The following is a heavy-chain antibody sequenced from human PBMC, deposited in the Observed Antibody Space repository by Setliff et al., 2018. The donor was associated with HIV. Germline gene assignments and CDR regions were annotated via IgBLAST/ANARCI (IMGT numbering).Heavy chain of an antibody. V-gene: IGHV1-3*01. CDR2: IHAGSGDT. CDR3: ARDHPGIAY. Sequence: GASVKVSCKTSGYTFTSYDVHWVRQATGQGLEWMGWIHAGSGDTQYSQKFQGRVTITRDTSASTVYMELSSLRSEDTAMYYCARDHPGIAYWGQGTMVTASS. J-gene: IGHJ4*02. CDR1: GYTFTSYD.